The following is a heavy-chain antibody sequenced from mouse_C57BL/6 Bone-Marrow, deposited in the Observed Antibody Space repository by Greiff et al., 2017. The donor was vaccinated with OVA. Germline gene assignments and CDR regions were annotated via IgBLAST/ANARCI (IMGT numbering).Heavy chain of an antibody. D-gene: IGHD2-3*01. V-gene: IGHV1-72*01. J-gene: IGHJ2*01. Sequence: VQLLQPGAELVKPGASVKLSCKASGYTFTSYWMHWVKQRPGRGLEWIGRIDPNSGGSMYNERFKSKATLTVEKPSCTAYMQLSSLASEDTEVYYCARGGWLLRFDYWGQGTTLTVSS. CDR3: ARGGWLLRFDY. CDR2: IDPNSGGS. CDR1: GYTFTSYW.